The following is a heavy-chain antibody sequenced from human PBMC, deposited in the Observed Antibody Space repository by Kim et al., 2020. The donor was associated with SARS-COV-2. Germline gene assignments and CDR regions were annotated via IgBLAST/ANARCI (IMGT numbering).Heavy chain of an antibody. Sequence: GESLKISCKGSGYSFTSYWISWVRQMPGKGLEWMGRIDPSDSYTNYSPSFQGHVTIPADKSISTAYLQWSSLKASDTAMYYCAGLGSADTYYYGSGRAFDIWGQGTMVTVSS. CDR1: GYSFTSYW. CDR3: AGLGSADTYYYGSGRAFDI. CDR2: IDPSDSYT. D-gene: IGHD3-10*01. J-gene: IGHJ3*02. V-gene: IGHV5-10-1*01.